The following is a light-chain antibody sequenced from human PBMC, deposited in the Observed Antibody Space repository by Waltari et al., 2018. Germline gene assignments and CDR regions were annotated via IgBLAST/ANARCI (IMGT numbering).Light chain of an antibody. V-gene: IGKV1-5*03. CDR3: LQYNSYPWT. CDR2: KAS. Sequence: DIQVTQSPSTLSASVGDRVTITCRASQSIVFWLAWYQQNPGKAPRLLIYKASYLERGVPSRFSGSASGTAFTLTISSLQADDFATYYCLQYNSYPWTFGQGTTVEIK. CDR1: QSIVFW. J-gene: IGKJ1*01.